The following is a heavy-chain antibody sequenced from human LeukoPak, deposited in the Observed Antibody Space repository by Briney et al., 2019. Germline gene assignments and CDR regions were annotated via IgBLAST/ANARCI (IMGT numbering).Heavy chain of an antibody. CDR1: GYTFSGYS. V-gene: IGHV1-2*02. J-gene: IGHJ4*01. CDR2: INPNTDVT. D-gene: IGHD3-10*02. CDR3: GRDWGPLSYYSAPGNSLYDY. Sequence: ASVKVSCKASGYTFSGYSVHWVRQAPGQGLEWMGWINPNTDVTNYAQKFQGRVTMTRDTSISTAYMELSSLRSDDTAVYYFGRDWGPLSYYSAPGNSLYDYGGQEPWSPSPQ.